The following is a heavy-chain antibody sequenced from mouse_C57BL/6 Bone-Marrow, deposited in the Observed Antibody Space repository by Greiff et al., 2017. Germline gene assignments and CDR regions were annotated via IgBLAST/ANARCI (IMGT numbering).Heavy chain of an antibody. Sequence: VQLQQSGAELMKPGASVKLSCKATGYTFTGYWIEWVKQRPGHGLEWIGEILPGSGSTNYNEKFKGKATFTADTSSNTAYMQLSRLTTEDSAICDGAKEIWEFDYWGQGTPLTVSA. V-gene: IGHV1-9*01. J-gene: IGHJ2*01. CDR3: AKEIWEFDY. D-gene: IGHD1-1*02. CDR2: ILPGSGST. CDR1: GYTFTGYW.